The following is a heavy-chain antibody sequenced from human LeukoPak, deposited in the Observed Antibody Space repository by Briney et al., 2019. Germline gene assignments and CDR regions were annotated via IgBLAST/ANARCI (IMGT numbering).Heavy chain of an antibody. CDR1: GFTVSSNY. V-gene: IGHV3-66*02. Sequence: GGSLRLSCAASGFTVSSNYMSWVRQAPGKGLEWVSVIYSGGSTYYADSVKGRFTISRDNSKNTLCLQMNSLRAEDTAVYYCARSIVPLGYFDYWGQGTLVTVSS. D-gene: IGHD2-2*01. CDR2: IYSGGST. CDR3: ARSIVPLGYFDY. J-gene: IGHJ4*02.